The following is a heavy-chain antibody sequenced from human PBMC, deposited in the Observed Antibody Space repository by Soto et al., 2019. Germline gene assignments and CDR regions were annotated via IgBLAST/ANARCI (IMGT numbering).Heavy chain of an antibody. CDR2: IYYSGST. CDR1: GGSASSGSYY. CDR3: ARDSPVVS. V-gene: IGHV4-61*01. Sequence: TSETLSLTCTVSGGSASSGSYYWSWIRQPPGKGLEWIGYIYYSGSTNYNPSLKSRVTISVDTSKNQFSLKLSSVTAADTAVYYCARDSPVVSWGQGTLVTVSS. D-gene: IGHD2-8*02. J-gene: IGHJ5*02.